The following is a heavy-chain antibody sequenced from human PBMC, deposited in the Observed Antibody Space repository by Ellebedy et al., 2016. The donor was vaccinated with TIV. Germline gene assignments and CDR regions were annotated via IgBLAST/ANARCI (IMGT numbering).Heavy chain of an antibody. Sequence: MPSETLSLTCTASGGSISTYYWSWIRQPPGTGLEWIGYIYYTGSTNYNPSLKSRVTIYEDTSKNQFSLNLRSVTAADTAVYYCAGEVWSAAATDAFDIWGQGTMVTVSS. D-gene: IGHD6-13*01. CDR2: IYYTGST. CDR1: GGSISTYY. CDR3: AGEVWSAAATDAFDI. V-gene: IGHV4-59*01. J-gene: IGHJ3*02.